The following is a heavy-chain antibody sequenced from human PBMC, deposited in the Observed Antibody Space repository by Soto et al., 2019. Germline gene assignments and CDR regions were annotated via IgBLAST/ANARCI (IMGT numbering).Heavy chain of an antibody. D-gene: IGHD3-3*01. Sequence: PGESLKISCKGSGYSFTSYWISWVRQMPGKGLEWMGRIDPSDSYTNYSPSFQGHVTISADKSISTAYLQWSSLKASDTAMYYCARHRYDFWRENWLDPWGQGTLVTVSS. J-gene: IGHJ5*02. CDR2: IDPSDSYT. CDR3: ARHRYDFWRENWLDP. V-gene: IGHV5-10-1*01. CDR1: GYSFTSYW.